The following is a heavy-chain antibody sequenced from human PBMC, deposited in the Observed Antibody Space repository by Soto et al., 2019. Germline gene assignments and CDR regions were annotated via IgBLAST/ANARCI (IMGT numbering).Heavy chain of an antibody. CDR3: ARDRDYYDSSGYLKFDY. V-gene: IGHV1-69*13. D-gene: IGHD3-22*01. CDR2: IIPIFGTA. CDR1: GGTFSSYA. J-gene: IGHJ4*02. Sequence: SVKVSCKASGGTFSSYAISWVRQAPGQGLEWMGGIIPIFGTANYAQKFQGRVTITADESTSTAYMELSSLRSEDTAVYYFARDRDYYDSSGYLKFDYWGQGTLVTVSS.